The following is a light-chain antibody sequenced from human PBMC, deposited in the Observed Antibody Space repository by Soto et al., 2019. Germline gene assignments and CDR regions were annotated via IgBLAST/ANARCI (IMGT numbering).Light chain of an antibody. CDR1: SSDVGAYAS. Sequence: HSGLTQPASVSGSPGQLTTISCTGTSSDVGAYASVSWFQQHAGKAPKLIIYEVTHRPSGVSIRFSASKSGNTASLTISGLQAEDEADYYCNSYARANTLVFGTGTKVTVL. CDR2: EVT. V-gene: IGLV2-14*01. J-gene: IGLJ1*01. CDR3: NSYARANTLV.